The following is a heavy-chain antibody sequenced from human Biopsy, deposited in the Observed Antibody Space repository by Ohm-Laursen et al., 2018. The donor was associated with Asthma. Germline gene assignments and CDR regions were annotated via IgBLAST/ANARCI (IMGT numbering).Heavy chain of an antibody. V-gene: IGHV3-30*03. D-gene: IGHD1-20*01. J-gene: IGHJ6*02. CDR3: ARDLRSDNWNPWGMDV. CDR2: ISYDGTNK. CDR1: GFVFSAHG. Sequence: SLRLSCTASGFVFSAHGMHWVRQAPGKGLEWVAVISYDGTNKDYADSVKGRFTFSRDNSQNTLSLEMNSLRVEDTAVYYCARDLRSDNWNPWGMDVWGLGTTVTVAS.